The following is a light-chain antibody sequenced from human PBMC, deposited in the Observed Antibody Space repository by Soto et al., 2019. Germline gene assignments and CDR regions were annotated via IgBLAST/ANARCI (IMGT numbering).Light chain of an antibody. J-gene: IGKJ1*01. CDR2: KAS. Sequence: DIPMTHSHSTLSGPGVNRFTIXYPASQTISSWLAWYQQKPGKAPKLLIYKASTLKSGVPSRFSGSGSGTEFTLTISSLQPDDFATYYCQHYNSYSEAFGQGTKVDIK. CDR3: QHYNSYSEA. CDR1: QTISSW. V-gene: IGKV1-5*03.